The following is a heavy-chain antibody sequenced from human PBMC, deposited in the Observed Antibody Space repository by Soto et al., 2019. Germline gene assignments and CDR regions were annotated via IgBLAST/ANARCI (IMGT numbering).Heavy chain of an antibody. D-gene: IGHD2-15*01. V-gene: IGHV1-24*01. CDR1: GYTLTELS. CDR3: ATIGYCSGGSCYFSWFDP. CDR2: FDPEDGET. J-gene: IGHJ5*02. Sequence: ASVKVSCKVSGYTLTELSMHWVRQAPGKGLEWMGGFDPEDGETIYAQKFQGRVTMTEDTSTDTAYMELSSLRSEDTAAYYCATIGYCSGGSCYFSWFDPWGQGTLVTVSS.